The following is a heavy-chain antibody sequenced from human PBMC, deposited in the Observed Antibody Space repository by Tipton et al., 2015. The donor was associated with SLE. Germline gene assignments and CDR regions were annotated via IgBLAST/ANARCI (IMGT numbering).Heavy chain of an antibody. V-gene: IGHV3-66*01. Sequence: SLRLSCAASGFTFSSYAMSWVRQAPGKGLEWVSVIFSDGTTYYADSVKGRFTISRDNSKNTLYLQMNSLRAEDTAVYYCARDRIIMYRGALGVWGKGTTVTVSS. D-gene: IGHD3-10*01. CDR1: GFTFSSYA. J-gene: IGHJ6*04. CDR2: IFSDGTT. CDR3: ARDRIIMYRGALGV.